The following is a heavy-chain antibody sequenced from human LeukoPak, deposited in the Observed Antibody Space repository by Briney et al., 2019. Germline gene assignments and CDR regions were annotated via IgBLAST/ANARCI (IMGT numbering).Heavy chain of an antibody. CDR1: GFTFAGYA. Sequence: PGGSLRLSCAASGFTFAGYAMTWVRQAPGKGLEWVGRIKSKTDGGTTDYAAPVKGRFTISRDDSKNTLYLQMNSLKTEDTAVYYCTTDSDQLFGYYFDYWGQGTLVTVSS. J-gene: IGHJ4*02. CDR2: IKSKTDGGTT. CDR3: TTDSDQLFGYYFDY. D-gene: IGHD2-2*01. V-gene: IGHV3-15*01.